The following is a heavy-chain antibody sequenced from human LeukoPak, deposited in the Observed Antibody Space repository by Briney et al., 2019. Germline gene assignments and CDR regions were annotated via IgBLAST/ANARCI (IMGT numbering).Heavy chain of an antibody. CDR2: IIPIFGTA. J-gene: IGHJ4*02. Sequence: ASVKVSCKASGGIFSNYAITWVRQAPGQGLEWMGGIIPIFGTANYAQKFQGRVTITADESTSTAYMELSGLRSEDTAVYYCARRYFDSSVYYFDYWGQGTLVTVSS. CDR3: ARRYFDSSVYYFDY. CDR1: GGIFSNYA. D-gene: IGHD3-22*01. V-gene: IGHV1-69*13.